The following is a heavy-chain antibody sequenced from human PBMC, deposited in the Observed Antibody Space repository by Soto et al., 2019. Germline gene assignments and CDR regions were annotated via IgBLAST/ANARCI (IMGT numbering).Heavy chain of an antibody. CDR3: ARERAVTGGTYYFDR. D-gene: IGHD6-19*01. V-gene: IGHV3-33*01. CDR2: LWYDGSNK. J-gene: IGHJ4*02. Sequence: PGGSLRLSCAASGFTFNTFGMHWVRQAPGKGPEWVALLWYDGSNKYYADSVKGRFTISRDNPRNTLYLQMNNLRVEDTAVYYCARERAVTGGTYYFDRWGQGNLVTVSS. CDR1: GFTFNTFG.